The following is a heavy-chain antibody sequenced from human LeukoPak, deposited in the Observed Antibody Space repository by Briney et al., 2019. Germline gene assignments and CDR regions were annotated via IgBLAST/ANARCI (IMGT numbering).Heavy chain of an antibody. Sequence: EASVKVSCKASGYTFTSYGISWVRQAPGQGLEWMGWISAYNGNTNYAQKLQGRVTMTTDTSTSTAYMELRSLRSDDTAVYYCARDSQLLLASPFDYWGQGTLVTVSS. CDR1: GYTFTSYG. CDR2: ISAYNGNT. V-gene: IGHV1-18*01. J-gene: IGHJ4*02. CDR3: ARDSQLLLASPFDY. D-gene: IGHD2-2*01.